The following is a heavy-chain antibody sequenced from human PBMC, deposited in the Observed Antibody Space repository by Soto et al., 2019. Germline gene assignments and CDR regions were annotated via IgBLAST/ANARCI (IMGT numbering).Heavy chain of an antibody. V-gene: IGHV1-3*01. CDR2: INAGNGNT. J-gene: IGHJ5*02. CDR3: ARAPLVNWFDP. Sequence: QVQLVQSGAEVKKPGASVKVSCKASGYTFTTYAMHWVRQAPGQRPVWMGWINAGNGNTKYSQKLQGRVTITRDTSASTAYMELSSLRSEDTAVYYCARAPLVNWFDPWGQGTLVTVSS. CDR1: GYTFTTYA. D-gene: IGHD3-10*01.